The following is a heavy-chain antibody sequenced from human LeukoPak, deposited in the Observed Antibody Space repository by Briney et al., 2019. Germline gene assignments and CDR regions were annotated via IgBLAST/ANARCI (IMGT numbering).Heavy chain of an antibody. J-gene: IGHJ4*02. CDR1: GGSISSCY. CDR3: ARLASGSYGPLTPFDY. V-gene: IGHV4-59*08. D-gene: IGHD1-26*01. Sequence: SETLSLTCTVSGGSISSCYWSWIRQPPGKGLEWIGDIYYSGSTNYNPSLKSRVTISVDTSKNQFSLRLSSVTAADTAVYYSARLASGSYGPLTPFDYWGQGTLVTVSS. CDR2: IYYSGST.